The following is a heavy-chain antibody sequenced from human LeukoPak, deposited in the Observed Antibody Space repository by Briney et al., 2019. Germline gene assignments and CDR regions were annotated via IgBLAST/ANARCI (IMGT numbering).Heavy chain of an antibody. D-gene: IGHD5-24*01. V-gene: IGHV4-39*07. CDR1: GDSLSSSTCN. J-gene: IGHJ3*02. CDR3: ARGNLDGYNYRDAFDI. Sequence: SETLSLTCKVSGDSLSSSTCNWGWIRQPPGKGLEWIGYISQSGNSYFTPSLKSRATISVDRSKNQFSLTLTSVTAADTAVYYCARGNLDGYNYRDAFDIWGQGTMVTVSS. CDR2: ISQSGNS.